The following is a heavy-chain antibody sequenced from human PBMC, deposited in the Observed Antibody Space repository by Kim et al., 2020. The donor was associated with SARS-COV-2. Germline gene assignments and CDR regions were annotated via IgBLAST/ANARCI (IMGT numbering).Heavy chain of an antibody. J-gene: IGHJ3*02. CDR1: GFTFDDYA. CDR3: AKDNYGSGTVAFDI. CDR2: ISWNSGSI. D-gene: IGHD3-10*01. Sequence: GGSLRLSCAASGFTFDDYAMHWVRQAPGKGLEWVSGISWNSGSIGYADSVKGRFTISRDNAKNSLYLQMNSLRAEDTALYYCAKDNYGSGTVAFDIWGQGTMVTVSS. V-gene: IGHV3-9*01.